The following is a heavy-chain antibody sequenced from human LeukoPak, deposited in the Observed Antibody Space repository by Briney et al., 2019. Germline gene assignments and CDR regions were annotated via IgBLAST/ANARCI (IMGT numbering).Heavy chain of an antibody. V-gene: IGHV3-33*01. Sequence: PGGSLRLSCAASGFTFSSFGMHWVRQAPGKGLEWVAVVWYDGSDKYYMESVKGRFTISRDNSKNTLYLQMNSLRVEDTAIYYCARAGDAFDIWGRGTMVTVSS. CDR1: GFTFSSFG. CDR3: ARAGDAFDI. J-gene: IGHJ3*02. CDR2: VWYDGSDK.